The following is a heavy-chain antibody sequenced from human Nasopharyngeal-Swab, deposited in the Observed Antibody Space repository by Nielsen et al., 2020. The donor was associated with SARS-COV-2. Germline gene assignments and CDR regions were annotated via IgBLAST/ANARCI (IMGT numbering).Heavy chain of an antibody. CDR3: ARKGDYYYYYGMDV. Sequence: GSLRLSCAASGFTFSSYAMSWIRQPPGKGLEWIGEINHSGSTNYNPSLKSRVTISVDTSKNQFSLKLSSVTAADTAVYYCARKGDYYYYYGMDVWGQGTTVTVSS. V-gene: IGHV4-34*01. CDR2: INHSGST. CDR1: GFTFSSYA. J-gene: IGHJ6*02.